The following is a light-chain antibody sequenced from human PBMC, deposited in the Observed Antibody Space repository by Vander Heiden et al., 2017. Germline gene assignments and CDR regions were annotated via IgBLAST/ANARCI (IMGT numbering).Light chain of an antibody. Sequence: QSALTHPPSAPGPPGQSVTISRTGTSRDVGAHNYFPWHQQHPGQAPKLMIYEVAKRPSGVPDRFSGSKSGNTASLTVSGLQAEKEADYYCCSDAGSSSLVFSGGTKLAVL. J-gene: IGLJ2*01. CDR3: CSDAGSSSLV. CDR1: SRDVGAHNY. CDR2: EVA. V-gene: IGLV2-8*01.